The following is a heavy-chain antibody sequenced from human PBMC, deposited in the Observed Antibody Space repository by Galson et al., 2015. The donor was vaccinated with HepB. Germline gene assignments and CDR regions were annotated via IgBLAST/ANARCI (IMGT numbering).Heavy chain of an antibody. CDR3: ARDTRYYYDSSGYYP. V-gene: IGHV3-7*03. D-gene: IGHD3-22*01. CDR1: GFTFSSYW. J-gene: IGHJ5*02. CDR2: IKQDGSEK. Sequence: SLRLSCAASGFTFSSYWMSWVRQAPGKGLEWVANIKQDGSEKYYVDSVKGRFTISRDNAKNSLYLQMNSLRAEDTAVYYCARDTRYYYDSSGYYPWGQGTLVTVSS.